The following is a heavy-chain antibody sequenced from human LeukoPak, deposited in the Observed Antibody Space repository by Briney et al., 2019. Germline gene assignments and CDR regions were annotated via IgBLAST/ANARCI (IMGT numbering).Heavy chain of an antibody. V-gene: IGHV3-48*03. J-gene: IGHJ4*02. CDR2: ISSSGSTI. CDR1: GFTFSSYE. Sequence: SGGSLRLSCAASGFTFSSYEMNWVRQAPGKGLEWVSYISSSGSTIYYADSVKGRFTISRDNAKNSLYLQMNSLRAEDTAVYYCASVGSGKNYWGQGTLVTVSS. D-gene: IGHD3-10*01. CDR3: ASVGSGKNY.